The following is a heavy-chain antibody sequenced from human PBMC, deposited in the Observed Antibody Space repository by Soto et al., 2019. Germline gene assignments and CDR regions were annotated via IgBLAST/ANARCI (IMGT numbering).Heavy chain of an antibody. CDR1: GFTFSSYS. J-gene: IGHJ4*02. V-gene: IGHV3-48*01. CDR3: ARANYYGSPRDFDY. CDR2: ISSSSTI. D-gene: IGHD3-10*01. Sequence: EVQLVESGGGLVQPGGSLRLSCAASGFTFSSYSMNWVRQAPGKGLEWVSYISSSSTIYYADSVKGRFTISRDNAKNSLYLQMNSLRAEDTAVYYCARANYYGSPRDFDYWGQGTLVTVSS.